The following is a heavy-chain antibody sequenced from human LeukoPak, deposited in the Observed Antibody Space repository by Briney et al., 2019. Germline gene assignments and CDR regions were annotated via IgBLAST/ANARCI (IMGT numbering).Heavy chain of an antibody. D-gene: IGHD2-2*01. V-gene: IGHV3-23*01. CDR3: AKDRVPLGIGY. J-gene: IGHJ4*02. CDR1: GFTFSSYA. CDR2: ISGSGGST. Sequence: GGSLRLSCAASGFTFSSYAMSWVRQAPGKGLEWVSAISGSGGSTYYADSVKGRFTISRDNSQNTLYLQMNSLRAEDTAVYYCAKDRVPLGIGYWGQGTLVTVSS.